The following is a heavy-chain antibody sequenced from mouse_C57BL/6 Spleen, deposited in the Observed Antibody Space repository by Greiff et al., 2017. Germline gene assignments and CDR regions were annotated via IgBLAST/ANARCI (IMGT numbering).Heavy chain of an antibody. CDR2: ISGGGGNT. CDR1: GFTFSSYT. CDR3: ARSYYYGSSSFAY. D-gene: IGHD1-1*01. Sequence: EVQRVESGGGLVKPGGSLKLSCAASGFTFSSYTMSWVRQTPEKRLEWVATISGGGGNTYYPDSVKGRFTISRDNAKNTLYLQMSSLRSEDTALYYCARSYYYGSSSFAYWGQGTLVTVSA. V-gene: IGHV5-9*01. J-gene: IGHJ3*01.